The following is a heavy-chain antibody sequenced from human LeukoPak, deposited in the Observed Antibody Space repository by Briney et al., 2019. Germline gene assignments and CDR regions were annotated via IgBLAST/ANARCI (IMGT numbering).Heavy chain of an antibody. CDR1: GGSFSGYY. CDR2: INHSGST. CDR3: ARGVAVAGTYFDY. J-gene: IGHJ4*02. D-gene: IGHD6-19*01. V-gene: IGHV4-34*01. Sequence: SETLSLTCAVYGGSFSGYYWSWICQPPGKGLEWIGEINHSGSTNYNPSLKSRVTISVDTSKNQFSLKLSSVTAADTAVYYCARGVAVAGTYFDYWGQGTLVTVSS.